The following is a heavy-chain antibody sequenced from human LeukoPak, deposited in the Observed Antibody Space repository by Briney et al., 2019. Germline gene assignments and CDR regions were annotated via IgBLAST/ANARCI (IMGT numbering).Heavy chain of an antibody. J-gene: IGHJ1*01. Sequence: GGSLRLSCAASGFNFRTYGMHWVRQAPGKGLEWLAIIWHDGSNKYYGDSVKGRFTISRDNAKNSLYLQMNSLRAEDTAVYYCARGRGSGSQYFQHWGQGTLVTVSS. V-gene: IGHV3-33*01. CDR1: GFNFRTYG. CDR3: ARGRGSGSQYFQH. CDR2: IWHDGSNK. D-gene: IGHD1-26*01.